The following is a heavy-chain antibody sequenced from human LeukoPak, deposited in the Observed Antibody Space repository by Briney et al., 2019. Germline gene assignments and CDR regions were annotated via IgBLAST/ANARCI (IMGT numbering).Heavy chain of an antibody. CDR1: GYTFTSYG. Sequence: ASVKVSCKASGYTFTSYGISWVRQSPGQGLEWMGCISAYNGNTNYAQKLQGRVTMTTDTSTSTAYTELRSLRSDDTAVYYCARDPPTDPGYSSVWGQGTLVTVSS. CDR2: ISAYNGNT. V-gene: IGHV1-18*01. J-gene: IGHJ4*02. D-gene: IGHD6-19*01. CDR3: ARDPPTDPGYSSV.